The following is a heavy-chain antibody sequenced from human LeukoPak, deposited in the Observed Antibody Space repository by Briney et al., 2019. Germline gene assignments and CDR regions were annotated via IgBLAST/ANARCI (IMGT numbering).Heavy chain of an antibody. CDR1: GFTFSSFS. V-gene: IGHV3-21*01. Sequence: GGSLRLSCAASGFTFSSFSMNWVRQAPGKGLEWVSSISSSSSYMYYADSVKGRFTISRDNARNSLYLQMNSLRAEDTAVYYCARDPENVSGTHSHFDLWGRGTLVTVSS. J-gene: IGHJ2*01. CDR2: ISSSSSYM. CDR3: ARDPENVSGTHSHFDL. D-gene: IGHD1-26*01.